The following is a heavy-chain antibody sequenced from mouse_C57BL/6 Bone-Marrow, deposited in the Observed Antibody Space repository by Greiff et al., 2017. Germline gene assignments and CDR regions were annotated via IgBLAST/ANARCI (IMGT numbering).Heavy chain of an antibody. CDR3: ALYYPAFAY. V-gene: IGHV1-18*01. Sequence: VQLQPSGPELVKPGASVKIPCKASGYTFTDYNMDWVKQSHGKSLEWIGDINPNNGATIYNQKFKGKATLTVDKSSSTAYMELRSLTSEDTAVYYCALYYPAFAYWGQGTLVTVSA. D-gene: IGHD2-1*01. CDR2: INPNNGAT. J-gene: IGHJ3*01. CDR1: GYTFTDYN.